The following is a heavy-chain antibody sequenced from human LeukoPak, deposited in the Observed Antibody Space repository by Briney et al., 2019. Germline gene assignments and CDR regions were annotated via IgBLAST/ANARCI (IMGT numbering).Heavy chain of an antibody. CDR2: FDPEDGET. CDR1: GYTLTELS. J-gene: IGHJ4*02. Sequence: ASVKVSCKASGYTLTELSMHWVRQAPGKGLEWMGGFDPEDGETIYAQKFQGRVTMTEDTSTDTAYMELSSLRSEDTAVYYCATVPIPFDWLSSPSYYFDYWGQGTLVTVSS. V-gene: IGHV1-24*01. D-gene: IGHD3-9*01. CDR3: ATVPIPFDWLSSPSYYFDY.